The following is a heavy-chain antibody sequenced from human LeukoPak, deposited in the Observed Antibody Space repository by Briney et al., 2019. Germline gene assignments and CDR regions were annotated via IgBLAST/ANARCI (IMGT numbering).Heavy chain of an antibody. CDR1: GDSVSSNSAA. CDR3: ARDWRSTGDAFDI. V-gene: IGHV6-1*01. J-gene: IGHJ3*02. Sequence: SQTLTFICAISGDSVSSNSAAWSWIRQSPSRGLEWLGRTYYRSKWYNEYAVSVKSRITINSDTSKNQFSLQVNSVSPEDTAVYYCARDWRSTGDAFDIWGQGTMVTVSS. D-gene: IGHD1-1*01. CDR2: TYYRSKWYN.